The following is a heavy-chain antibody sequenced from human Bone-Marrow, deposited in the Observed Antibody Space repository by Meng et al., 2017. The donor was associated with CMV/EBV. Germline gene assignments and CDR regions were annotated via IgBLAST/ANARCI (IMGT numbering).Heavy chain of an antibody. CDR2: INHSGST. V-gene: IGHV4-34*01. D-gene: IGHD2-2*02. CDR1: GGSFSGYY. J-gene: IGHJ6*02. Sequence: SETLSLTCAVYGGSFSGYYWSWIRQPPGKGLEWIGEINHSGSTNYNPSLKGRVTISVDTSKNQFSLKLSSVTAADTAVYYCARGYCSSTSCYRPYYYYYGMDVWGQGTTVAASS. CDR3: ARGYCSSTSCYRPYYYYYGMDV.